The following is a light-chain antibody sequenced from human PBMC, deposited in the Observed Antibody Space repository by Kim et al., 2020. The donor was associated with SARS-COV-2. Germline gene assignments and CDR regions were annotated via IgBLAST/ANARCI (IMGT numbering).Light chain of an antibody. V-gene: IGKV3-11*01. Sequence: SLSPGERATLSCRASQSVSSYLAWYQQKPGQAPRLLIYDASNRATGIPARFSGSGSGTDFTLTISSLEPEDFAVYYRQQRSNWPLFGPGTKVDIK. CDR2: DAS. CDR1: QSVSSY. CDR3: QQRSNWPL. J-gene: IGKJ3*01.